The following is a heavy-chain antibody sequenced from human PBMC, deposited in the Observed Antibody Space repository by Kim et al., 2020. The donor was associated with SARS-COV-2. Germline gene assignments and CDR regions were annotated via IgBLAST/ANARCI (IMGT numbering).Heavy chain of an antibody. V-gene: IGHV3-48*02. J-gene: IGHJ6*02. Sequence: GGSLRLSCVASGFTFSSYGMNWVRQAPGKGLEWLSYISRSVSTTYYADSVKGRVTISRDNAKNSLYLQMNSLRDEDTAVYYCAREKLRYSGAFKRQLTDFGMDVWGQGATVTVSS. CDR2: ISRSVSTT. D-gene: IGHD5-12*01. CDR1: GFTFSSYG. CDR3: AREKLRYSGAFKRQLTDFGMDV.